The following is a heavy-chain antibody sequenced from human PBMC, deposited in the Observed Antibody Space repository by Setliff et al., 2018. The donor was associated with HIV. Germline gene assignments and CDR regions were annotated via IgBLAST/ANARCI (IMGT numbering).Heavy chain of an antibody. Sequence: WETLSLTCTVSGGSISSYYWSWIRQPPGKGLEWIGYIYYSGSTNYNPSLKSRVTISVDTSKKQFSLKLISVTDADTAIYYCARHPYVKDAFDIWGQGTMVTVS. CDR1: GGSISSYY. J-gene: IGHJ3*02. V-gene: IGHV4-59*08. CDR3: ARHPYVKDAFDI. CDR2: IYYSGST. D-gene: IGHD2-21*01.